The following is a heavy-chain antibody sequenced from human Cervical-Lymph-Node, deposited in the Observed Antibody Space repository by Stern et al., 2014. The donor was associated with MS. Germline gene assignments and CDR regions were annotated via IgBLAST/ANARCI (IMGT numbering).Heavy chain of an antibody. V-gene: IGHV3-9*01. D-gene: IGHD1-26*01. CDR2: LSWNSGTI. J-gene: IGHJ6*02. CDR1: GFIFDDYA. CDR3: VKSMGATYYYYAMDV. Sequence: EVQLEESGGGLEPPGRSQRLSCAASGFIFDDYAMHWVRQAPGKGLEWVAGLSWNSGTIGYAESVKGRFTISRDNARKSLYLQMNSLRAEDTALYYCVKSMGATYYYYAMDVWGQWTTVIVSS.